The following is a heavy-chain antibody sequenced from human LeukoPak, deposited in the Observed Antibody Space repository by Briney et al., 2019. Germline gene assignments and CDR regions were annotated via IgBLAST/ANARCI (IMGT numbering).Heavy chain of an antibody. V-gene: IGHV4-38-2*02. CDR2: IYHSGST. CDR3: ARRVGTYYYGSGSYYPPDY. CDR1: GYSISSASY. Sequence: SETLSLTCSVSGYSISSASYWGWIRQPPGKGLEWIGTIYHSGSTNYNPSLKSRVTISVDTSKNQFSLKLSSVTAADTAVYYCARRVGTYYYGSGSYYPPDYWGQGTLVTVSS. D-gene: IGHD3-10*01. J-gene: IGHJ4*02.